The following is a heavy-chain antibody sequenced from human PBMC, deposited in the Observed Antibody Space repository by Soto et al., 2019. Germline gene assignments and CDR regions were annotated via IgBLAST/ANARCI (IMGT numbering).Heavy chain of an antibody. CDR2: ISGSGGAT. D-gene: IGHD6-13*01. CDR3: ARQEYITTWSLNY. CDR1: GFTFSAYA. V-gene: IGHV3-23*01. J-gene: IGHJ4*02. Sequence: EVQLLESGGGVVQPGGSLRLSCAASGFTFSAYAMSWVRQAPGKGLEWVSVISGSGGATYYADSVKGRFTISRDNSKITLYLQMNSLRAEATAVYYCARQEYITTWSLNYWGQGTLVTVSA.